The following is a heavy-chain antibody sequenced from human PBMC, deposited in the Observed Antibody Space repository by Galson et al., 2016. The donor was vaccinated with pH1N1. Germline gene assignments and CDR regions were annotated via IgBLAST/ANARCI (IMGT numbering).Heavy chain of an antibody. CDR3: VRVIGAKSAY. J-gene: IGHJ4*02. D-gene: IGHD4/OR15-4a*01. V-gene: IGHV3-7*04. CDR2: IKQDGTEK. CDR1: GFTFSSYW. Sequence: SLRLSCAASGFTFSSYWMSWVRQAPGKGLEWVANIKQDGTEKYYVASVKGRFTISRDNAKNSLYLQMNSLRVEDTAVYYCVRVIGAKSAYWGQGTLVTVSS.